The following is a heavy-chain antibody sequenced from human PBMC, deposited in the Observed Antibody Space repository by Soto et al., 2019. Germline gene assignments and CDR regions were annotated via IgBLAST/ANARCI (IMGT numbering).Heavy chain of an antibody. D-gene: IGHD3-10*01. V-gene: IGHV3-30*18. CDR3: AKDTGADY. J-gene: IGHJ4*02. CDR1: GFTFSNYG. Sequence: QVQLVESGGGVVQPGRSLRLSCAASGFTFSNYGMYWVRQAPGKGLEWVARISYDGSDQFYGDSVKGRFTISRHNSKNILYVQMNSLRSEDTAVYYCAKDTGADYWGQGTVVTVSA. CDR2: ISYDGSDQ.